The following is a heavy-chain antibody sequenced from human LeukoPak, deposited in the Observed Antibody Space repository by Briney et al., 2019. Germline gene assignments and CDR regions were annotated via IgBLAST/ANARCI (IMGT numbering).Heavy chain of an antibody. J-gene: IGHJ4*02. CDR3: ARDSRNTAVADVFDY. Sequence: QPGGSLRLSCAASGFTFSSYSMNWVRQAPGKGLEWVSYISSSSSTIYYADSVKGRFTISRDNAKNSLYLQMNSLRAEDTAVYYCARDSRNTAVADVFDYWGQGTLVTVSS. CDR2: ISSSSSTI. CDR1: GFTFSSYS. V-gene: IGHV3-48*04. D-gene: IGHD6-19*01.